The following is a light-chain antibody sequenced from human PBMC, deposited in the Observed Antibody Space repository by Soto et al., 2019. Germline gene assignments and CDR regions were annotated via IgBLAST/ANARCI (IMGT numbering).Light chain of an antibody. Sequence: DIQMTQSPSSLSASVGDRVTITCRASQSISSYLNWYQQKPRKAPKLLIYAASSLQSGVPSRFSGSGSGTDFTLTIRSLQPEDFATDYCQQSYSTPPTFGGGTKVDIK. J-gene: IGKJ4*01. CDR3: QQSYSTPPT. V-gene: IGKV1-39*01. CDR1: QSISSY. CDR2: AAS.